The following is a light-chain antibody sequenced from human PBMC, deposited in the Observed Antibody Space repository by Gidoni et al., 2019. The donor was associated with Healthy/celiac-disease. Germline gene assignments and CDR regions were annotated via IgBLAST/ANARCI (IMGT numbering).Light chain of an antibody. Sequence: DIQMTQSPSSLSASVGDRVTITCRASQSISSYLNWYQQKPGKAPKLLIYDASSLQRGVPSRFSGSGSGTDFTLTISSLQPEDFATYYCQQSYSTPPWTFGPGTKVEIK. CDR1: QSISSY. V-gene: IGKV1-39*01. CDR2: DAS. CDR3: QQSYSTPPWT. J-gene: IGKJ1*01.